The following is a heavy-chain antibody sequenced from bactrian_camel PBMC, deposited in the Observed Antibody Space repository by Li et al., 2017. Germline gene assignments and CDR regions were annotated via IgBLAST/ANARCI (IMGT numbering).Heavy chain of an antibody. J-gene: IGHJ6*01. CDR2: IHSDGST. D-gene: IGHD1*01. V-gene: IGHV3S9*01. Sequence: HVQLVESGGDSVQAGGSLRLSCVASGYTSLSYCMGWFRQAPGKEREGVAGIHSDGSTSVADSVKGRFTISQDNAKNTVYLQMNSLKPEDSAMYYCAAGKERETCMEWVFSGKPPGMTEFAYWGRGTQVTVS. CDR3: AAGKERETCMEWVFSGKPPGMTEFAY. CDR1: GYTSLSYC.